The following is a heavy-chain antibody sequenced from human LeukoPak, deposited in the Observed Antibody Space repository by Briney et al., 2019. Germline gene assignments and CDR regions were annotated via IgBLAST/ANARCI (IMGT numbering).Heavy chain of an antibody. CDR2: IYSGGGT. J-gene: IGHJ3*02. V-gene: IGHV3-66*01. Sequence: GGSLRLSCAASGFTVSDNYMNWVRQAPGKGLEWVSVIYSGGGTYYADSVKGRFTISRDNSKNTLYLQMNSLRAEDTAVYYCARDSEYSGSFSIWGQGTVVTASS. CDR1: GFTVSDNY. D-gene: IGHD1-26*01. CDR3: ARDSEYSGSFSI.